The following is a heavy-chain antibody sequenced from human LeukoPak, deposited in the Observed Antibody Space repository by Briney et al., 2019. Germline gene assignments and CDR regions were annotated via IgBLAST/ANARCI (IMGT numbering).Heavy chain of an antibody. J-gene: IGHJ4*02. CDR1: RFTFSSYA. Sequence: GGSLRLSCATSRFTFSSYAMSWVRQAPGGGREGVSAISGSGGSTYYADSVKGRFTISRDNSKNTLYLQMNSLRAEHTAVYYCAEYVSRTGTRYFDYWGQGTRVTVSS. V-gene: IGHV3-23*01. D-gene: IGHD3-10*01. CDR2: ISGSGGST. CDR3: AEYVSRTGTRYFDY.